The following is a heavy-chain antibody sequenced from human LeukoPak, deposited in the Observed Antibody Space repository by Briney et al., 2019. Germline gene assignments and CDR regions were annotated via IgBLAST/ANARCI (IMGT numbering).Heavy chain of an antibody. CDR3: AKWGDYDVLTGYYVSDY. CDR2: ISGSGGST. J-gene: IGHJ4*02. V-gene: IGHV3-23*01. CDR1: GFTFSSYA. Sequence: GGSLRLSCAASGFTFSSYAMSWVRQAPGKGLEWVSAISGSGGSTYYADSVKGRFTISRDNSMNTLYLQMNSLRAEDTAVYYCAKWGDYDVLTGYYVSDYWGQGTLVTVSS. D-gene: IGHD3-9*01.